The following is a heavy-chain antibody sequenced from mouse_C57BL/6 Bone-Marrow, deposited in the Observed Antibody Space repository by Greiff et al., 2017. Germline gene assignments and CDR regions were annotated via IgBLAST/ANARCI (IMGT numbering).Heavy chain of an antibody. V-gene: IGHV1-75*01. CDR2: IFPGSGST. J-gene: IGHJ4*01. CDR1: GYTFTDYY. CDR3: ARGGVITTVVATDAMDY. D-gene: IGHD1-1*01. Sequence: QVQLQQSGPELVKPGASVKISCKASGYTFTDYYINWVKQRPGQGLEWIGWIFPGSGSTYYNEKFKGKATLTVDKSSSTAYMLLSSLTSEDSAVYFCARGGVITTVVATDAMDYWGQGTSVTVSS.